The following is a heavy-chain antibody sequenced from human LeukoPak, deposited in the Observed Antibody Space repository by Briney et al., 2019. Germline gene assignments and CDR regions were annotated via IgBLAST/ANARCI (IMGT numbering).Heavy chain of an antibody. CDR2: ISGSGGST. CDR1: GFPFSSYA. J-gene: IGHJ4*02. D-gene: IGHD5-18*01. V-gene: IGHV3-23*01. Sequence: PGGSLRLSCAASGFPFSSYAMSWVRQAPGKGLEWVSVISGSGGSTYYADSVKGRFTISRDNSKNTLYLQMNSLRAEDTAVYYCAKAGWGYSYGYYDYWGQGTLVTVSS. CDR3: AKAGWGYSYGYYDY.